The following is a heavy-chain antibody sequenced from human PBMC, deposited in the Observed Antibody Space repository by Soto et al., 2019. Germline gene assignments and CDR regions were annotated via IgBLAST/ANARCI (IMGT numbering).Heavy chain of an antibody. V-gene: IGHV1-3*01. CDR1: GYTFTSYA. J-gene: IGHJ5*02. D-gene: IGHD6-19*01. CDR2: INAGNGNT. CDR3: VRVLLLIAVAGVRGNWFDP. Sequence: ASVKVSCKASGYTFTSYAMHWVRQAPGQRLEWMGWINAGNGNTKYSQKFQGRVTITRDTSASTAYMELSSLRSEDTAVYYCVRVLLLIAVAGVRGNWFDPWGQGTLVTVXS.